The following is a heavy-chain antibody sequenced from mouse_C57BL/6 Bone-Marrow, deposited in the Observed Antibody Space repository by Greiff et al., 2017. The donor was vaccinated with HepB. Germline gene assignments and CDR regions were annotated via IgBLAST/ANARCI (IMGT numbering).Heavy chain of an antibody. V-gene: IGHV5-9-1*02. CDR3: TRAFYYGNAY. CDR1: GFTFSSYA. J-gene: IGHJ3*01. D-gene: IGHD2-1*01. Sequence: EVQGVESGEGLVKPGGSLKLSCAASGFTFSSYAMSWVRQTPEKRLEWVAYISSGGDYIYYADTVKGRFTISRDNARNTLYLQMSSLKSEDTAMYYCTRAFYYGNAYWGQGTLVTVSA. CDR2: ISSGGDYI.